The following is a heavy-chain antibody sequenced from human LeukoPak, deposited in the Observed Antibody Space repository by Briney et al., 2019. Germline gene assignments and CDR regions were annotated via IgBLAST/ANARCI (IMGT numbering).Heavy chain of an antibody. CDR3: ARDSPIIAAAGDFDC. D-gene: IGHD6-13*01. V-gene: IGHV1-18*01. CDR2: ISAYNDNT. Sequence: VASVKVSCKASGYTFTSYGISWVRQAPGQGLEWMGWISAYNDNTNYAQKLQGRVTMTTDTSTSTAYMELMSLRSDDTAVYYCARDSPIIAAAGDFDCWGQGTLVTVSS. CDR1: GYTFTSYG. J-gene: IGHJ4*02.